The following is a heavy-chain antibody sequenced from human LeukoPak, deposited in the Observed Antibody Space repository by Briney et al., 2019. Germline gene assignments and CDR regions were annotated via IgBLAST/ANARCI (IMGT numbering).Heavy chain of an antibody. Sequence: SETLSLTCTVSGGSITGYYWSWIRQPPGKGLEWIGYIFSSGSTKYNPSLQSRVTISVDTSKNQFSLKLNSVTAADTAVYYCATYVSGTPNWFDPWGQGTLVTVSS. J-gene: IGHJ5*02. CDR1: GGSITGYY. CDR2: IFSSGST. D-gene: IGHD3-10*01. V-gene: IGHV4-59*01. CDR3: ATYVSGTPNWFDP.